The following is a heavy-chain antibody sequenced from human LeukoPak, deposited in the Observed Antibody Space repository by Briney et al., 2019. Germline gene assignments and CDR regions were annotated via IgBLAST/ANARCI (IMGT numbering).Heavy chain of an antibody. J-gene: IGHJ4*02. Sequence: SVKVSCKASGGTFSSYTISWVRQAPGQGLEWMGGIIPIFGTANYAQKFQGRVTITADKSTSTAYMELSSLRSEDTAVYYCARRGGYSGYDYYYFDYWGQGTLVTVSS. D-gene: IGHD5-12*01. CDR3: ARRGGYSGYDYYYFDY. CDR1: GGTFSSYT. V-gene: IGHV1-69*06. CDR2: IIPIFGTA.